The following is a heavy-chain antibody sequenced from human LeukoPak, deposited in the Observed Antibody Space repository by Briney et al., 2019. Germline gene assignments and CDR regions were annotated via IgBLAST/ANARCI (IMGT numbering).Heavy chain of an antibody. CDR1: GGSISSYY. CDR2: IYYSGST. D-gene: IGHD6-13*01. J-gene: IGHJ4*02. Sequence: SETLSLTCTVSGGSISSYYWSWIRQPPGKGLEWIGYIYYSGSTNYNPSLKSRVTISVDTSKNQFSLKLSSVTAADTAVYYCARGGIDSSQSGIDYWGQGTLVTVSS. V-gene: IGHV4-59*01. CDR3: ARGGIDSSQSGIDY.